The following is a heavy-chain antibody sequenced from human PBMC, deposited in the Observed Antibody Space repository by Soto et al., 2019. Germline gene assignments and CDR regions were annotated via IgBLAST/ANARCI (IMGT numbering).Heavy chain of an antibody. CDR2: IIPIIGTA. Sequence: SVKVSCKASGGTFNNYAVTWVRQAPGQGLEWMGGIIPIIGTANYAQKFQGRVTITADESTSTAYMELSSLRSEDTAVYYCGPSYGTSWYGDFWGQGTLVTVSS. J-gene: IGHJ4*02. CDR1: GGTFNNYA. CDR3: GPSYGTSWYGDF. V-gene: IGHV1-69*13. D-gene: IGHD6-13*01.